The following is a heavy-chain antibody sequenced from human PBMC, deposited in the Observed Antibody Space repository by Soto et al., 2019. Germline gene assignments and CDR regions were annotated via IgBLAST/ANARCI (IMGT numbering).Heavy chain of an antibody. V-gene: IGHV3-15*07. CDR1: GFIFSNAW. CDR3: STGGYFFDF. D-gene: IGHD3-16*01. CDR2: IKSKVDGGTT. J-gene: IGHJ4*02. Sequence: EEQLVESGGGLVKPGGSLRLSCVGSGFIFSNAWMNWVRQAPGKGLEWVGRIKSKVDGGTTDYAAPVEGRFTVLRDDSTHTVYLQMNSLKTEDTAVYFCSTGGYFFDFWGQGTLVTVSS.